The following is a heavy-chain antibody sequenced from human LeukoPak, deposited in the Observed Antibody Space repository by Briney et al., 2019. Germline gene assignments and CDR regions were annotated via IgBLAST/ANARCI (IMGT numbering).Heavy chain of an antibody. D-gene: IGHD6-13*01. CDR2: TYYRSKWYN. J-gene: IGHJ4*02. CDR3: ARAKGRSPLFDY. V-gene: IGHV6-1*01. Sequence: SQTLSLTCAISGDSVSGNSAAWNWIRQSPSRGLEWLGRTYYRSKWYNDYAVSVKGRIAINPDTSKNQSSLQLNSVTPEDTAVYYCARAKGRSPLFDYWGQGTLVTVSS. CDR1: GDSVSGNSAA.